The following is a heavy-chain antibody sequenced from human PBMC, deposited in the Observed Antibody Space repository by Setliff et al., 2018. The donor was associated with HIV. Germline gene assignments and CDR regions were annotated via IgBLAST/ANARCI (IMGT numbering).Heavy chain of an antibody. CDR1: GGTFSSYV. J-gene: IGHJ5*02. Sequence: SVKVSCKASGGTFSSYVISWVRQAPGQGLEWMGGIIPIFGTANYAQKFQGRVTITADESTSTAYMELSSLRSDDTAGYCCARDFAGQQLVGGWCDPWGQGTRVTVSS. V-gene: IGHV1-69*13. CDR3: ARDFAGQQLVGGWCDP. CDR2: IIPIFGTA. D-gene: IGHD6-13*01.